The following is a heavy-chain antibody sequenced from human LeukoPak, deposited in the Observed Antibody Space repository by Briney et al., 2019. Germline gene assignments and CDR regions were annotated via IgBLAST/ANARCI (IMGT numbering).Heavy chain of an antibody. D-gene: IGHD2-8*01. V-gene: IGHV3-7*01. CDR1: GFTFSSYW. Sequence: PGGSLRLSCAASGFTFSSYWMIWVRQAPGKGLECVANIKQDGSEKYYVDSVKGRFTISRDNAKNSLYLQMNSLRAEDTAVYYCARDSYPDSYAIDDYWGQGTLVTVSS. CDR3: ARDSYPDSYAIDDY. CDR2: IKQDGSEK. J-gene: IGHJ4*02.